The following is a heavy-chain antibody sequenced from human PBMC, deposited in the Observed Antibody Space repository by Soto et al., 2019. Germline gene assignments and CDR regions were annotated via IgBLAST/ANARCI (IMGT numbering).Heavy chain of an antibody. D-gene: IGHD2-2*01. CDR1: GFTFSSYG. V-gene: IGHV3-33*01. CDR3: ARDYLVVPHRVIDY. Sequence: QVQLVESGGGVVQPGRSLRLSCAASGFTFSSYGMHWVRQAPGKGLEWVAVIWYDGSNKYYADSVKGRFTISRDNSKNTLYLQMNCLRAEDTAVYYFARDYLVVPHRVIDYWGQGTLVTVSS. J-gene: IGHJ4*02. CDR2: IWYDGSNK.